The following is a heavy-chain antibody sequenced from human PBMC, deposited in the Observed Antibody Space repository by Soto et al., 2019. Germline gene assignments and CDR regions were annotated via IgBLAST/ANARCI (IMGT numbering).Heavy chain of an antibody. CDR2: IDWDDDK. D-gene: IGHD3-10*01. Sequence: PTLVNPTQTLTLTCTFSGFSLSPSGMSVSWIRQPPGKALEWLALIDWDDDKYYNTSLRTRLTISKDTSRNQVVLTMTNIDPVDTATYYCALSSSMVRGLKGEYHYAMDVSGQGTTVTGSS. CDR1: GFSLSPSGMS. J-gene: IGHJ6*02. CDR3: ALSSSMVRGLKGEYHYAMDV. V-gene: IGHV2-70*01.